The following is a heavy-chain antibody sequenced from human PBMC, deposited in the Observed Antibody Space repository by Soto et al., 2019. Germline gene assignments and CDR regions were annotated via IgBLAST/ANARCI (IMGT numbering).Heavy chain of an antibody. V-gene: IGHV4-59*01. CDR2: IYYSGST. J-gene: IGHJ1*01. Sequence: SETLSLTCTVSGGSISSYYWSWIRQPPGKGLEWIGYIYYSGSTNYNPSLKSRVTISVDTSKNQFSLKLSSVTAADTAVYYCATKGIGVPSFQHWGQGTLVTVSS. D-gene: IGHD3-10*01. CDR1: GGSISSYY. CDR3: ATKGIGVPSFQH.